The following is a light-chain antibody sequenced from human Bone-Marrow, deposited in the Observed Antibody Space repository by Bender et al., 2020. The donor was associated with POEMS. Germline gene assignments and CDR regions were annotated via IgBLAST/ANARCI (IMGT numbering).Light chain of an antibody. CDR3: VAWDASLNGWV. CDR2: DVS. V-gene: IGLV2-14*01. Sequence: QSALTQPASVSGSPGQSITISCTGTSSDVGGHNSVSWYQQHPDKAPKLIIYDVSDRPSGVSIRFSGSKSGNTASLTISGLQAEDEAIYFCVAWDASLNGWVFGGGTKLTVL. J-gene: IGLJ3*02. CDR1: SSDVGGHNS.